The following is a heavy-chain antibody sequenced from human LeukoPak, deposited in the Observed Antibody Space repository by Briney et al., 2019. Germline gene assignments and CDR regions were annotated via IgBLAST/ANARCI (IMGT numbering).Heavy chain of an antibody. CDR1: GFTFSSYG. D-gene: IGHD6-13*01. J-gene: IGHJ3*02. CDR2: ISYDGSNK. V-gene: IGHV3-30*18. CDR3: AKDHGGIAI. Sequence: GRTLRLSCAASGFTFSSYGMHWVRQAPGKGLEWVAVISYDGSNKYYVDSVKGRFTISRDNSKNTLYLQMNSLRAEDTAVYYCAKDHGGIAIWGRGSMVAVSS.